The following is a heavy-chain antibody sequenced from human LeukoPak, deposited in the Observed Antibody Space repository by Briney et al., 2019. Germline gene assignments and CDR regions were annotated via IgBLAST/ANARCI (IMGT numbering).Heavy chain of an antibody. Sequence: SETLSLTCTVSGGSISSYYWSWIRQPPGKALEWIGNIHHSGSGYYNPSLQSRVTILVDTSKSQFSLKLTSVTAADTAVYYCVRIIYGDSGGCSDSWGQGTLVIVSS. D-gene: IGHD2-21*02. J-gene: IGHJ4*02. V-gene: IGHV4-59*04. CDR3: VRIIYGDSGGCSDS. CDR2: IHHSGSG. CDR1: GGSISSYY.